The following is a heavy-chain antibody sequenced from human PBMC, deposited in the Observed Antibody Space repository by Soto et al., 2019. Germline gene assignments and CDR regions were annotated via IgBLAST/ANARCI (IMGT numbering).Heavy chain of an antibody. CDR2: IWFDGSNK. J-gene: IGHJ4*02. D-gene: IGHD2-15*01. V-gene: IGHV3-33*01. CDR3: ARGQLPAATTYFDF. CDR1: GFTFSSYA. Sequence: QVHLVESGGGVVQPGGSLSLSCAASGFTFSSYAIHGVPRAPGKGLEWVAIIWFDGSNKYYADSVKGRFSISRDNSKNTLFLQMDSLRAEDTAVYYCARGQLPAATTYFDFWGQGTLVIVSS.